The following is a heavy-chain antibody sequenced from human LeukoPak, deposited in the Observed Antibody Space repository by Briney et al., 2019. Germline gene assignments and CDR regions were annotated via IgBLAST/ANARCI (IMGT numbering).Heavy chain of an antibody. D-gene: IGHD3-10*01. CDR3: ARENVWFGELEAVD. V-gene: IGHV1-69*13. CDR2: IIPIFGTA. J-gene: IGHJ4*02. Sequence: SVKVSCKASGGTFSSYAISWVRQAPGQGLEWMGGIIPIFGTANYAQKFQGRVTITADESTSTAYMELSSLRAEDTAVYYCARENVWFGELEAVDWGQGTLVTASS. CDR1: GGTFSSYA.